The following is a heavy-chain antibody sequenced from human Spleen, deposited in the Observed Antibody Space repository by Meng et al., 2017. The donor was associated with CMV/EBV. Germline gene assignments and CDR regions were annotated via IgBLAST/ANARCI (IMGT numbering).Heavy chain of an antibody. CDR1: GFTFEDYG. J-gene: IGHJ6*02. CDR2: IFWGDDTT. V-gene: IGHV3-43D*03. Sequence: GVSLRLSCAASGFTFEDYGMHWVRQAPGKGLEWVPLIFWGDDTTYYADSVKGRFTVSRDNSKNSLYLQMNSLRPEDTALYYCAKGPSSGARWDYGMDVWGQGTTVTVSS. D-gene: IGHD5-18*01. CDR3: AKGPSSGARWDYGMDV.